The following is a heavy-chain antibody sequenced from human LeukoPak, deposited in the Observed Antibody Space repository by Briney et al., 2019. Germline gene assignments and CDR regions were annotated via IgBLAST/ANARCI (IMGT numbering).Heavy chain of an antibody. V-gene: IGHV5-51*01. J-gene: IGHJ3*02. CDR2: IYPGDSDT. CDR1: GYSFTSYW. D-gene: IGHD5-18*01. CDR3: ANLQLARGYAFDI. Sequence: AGESLKISCKGSGYSFTSYWIGWVRQMPGKGLEWMGIIYPGDSDTRYSPSFQGQVTISADKSISTAYLQWSSLKASDTAMYYCANLQLARGYAFDIWGQGTMVTVSS.